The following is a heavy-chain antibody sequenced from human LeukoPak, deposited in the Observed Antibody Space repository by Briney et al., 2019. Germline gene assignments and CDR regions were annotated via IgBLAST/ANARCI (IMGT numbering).Heavy chain of an antibody. V-gene: IGHV4-34*01. D-gene: IGHD3-10*01. Sequence: SETLSLTCAVYGGSFSGYYWSWIRQPPGKGLEWIGEINHSESTNYNPSLKSRVTISVDTSKNQFSLKLSSVTAADTAVYYCARRPLLVLLWFGEFPTIFDYWGQGTLVTVSS. CDR2: INHSEST. CDR1: GGSFSGYY. J-gene: IGHJ4*02. CDR3: ARRPLLVLLWFGEFPTIFDY.